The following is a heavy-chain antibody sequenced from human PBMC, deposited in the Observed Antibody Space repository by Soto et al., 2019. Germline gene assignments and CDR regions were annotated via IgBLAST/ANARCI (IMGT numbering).Heavy chain of an antibody. CDR1: GGSISSGGYS. J-gene: IGHJ4*02. CDR2: IYHSGST. CDR3: ARAGGFGEVAADY. Sequence: QLQLQESGSGLVKPSQTLSLTCAVSGGSISSGGYSWSWIRQPPGKGPEWIGYIYHSGSTYYNPSLKSRVTISVDRSKNQCSLKLSSVPAADTAVYYCARAGGFGEVAADYWGQGTLVTVSS. D-gene: IGHD3-3*01. V-gene: IGHV4-30-2*01.